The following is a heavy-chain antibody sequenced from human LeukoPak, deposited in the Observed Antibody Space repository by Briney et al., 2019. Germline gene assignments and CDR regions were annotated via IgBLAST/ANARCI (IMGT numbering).Heavy chain of an antibody. CDR2: IIPIFGTA. J-gene: IGHJ4*02. Sequence: SVKVSCKASGGTFSSYAISWVRQAPGQGLEWMGGIIPIFGTANYAQKFQGRVTITADESTSTAYMELSSLRSEDTAVYYCARDQEGGENTDDYWGQGTLVTVSS. V-gene: IGHV1-69*13. CDR1: GGTFSSYA. D-gene: IGHD2/OR15-2a*01. CDR3: ARDQEGGENTDDY.